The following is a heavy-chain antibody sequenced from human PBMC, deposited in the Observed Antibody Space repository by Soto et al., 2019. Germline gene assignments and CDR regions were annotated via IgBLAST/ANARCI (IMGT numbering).Heavy chain of an antibody. CDR2: INPGGGST. Sequence: ASGRSSGKASGYTFTSYYIHWVRQAPGQGLEWMGIINPGGGSTSHPQKLQGRVTMTRDTSTSTVYMELSSLRSEDTAVYYCARGNEAEYFQHWGQGTLVTVSS. J-gene: IGHJ1*01. CDR1: GYTFTSYY. V-gene: IGHV1-46*01. D-gene: IGHD2-8*01. CDR3: ARGNEAEYFQH.